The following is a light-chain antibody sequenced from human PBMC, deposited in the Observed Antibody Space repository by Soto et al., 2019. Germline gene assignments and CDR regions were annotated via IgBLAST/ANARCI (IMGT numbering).Light chain of an antibody. CDR2: LGS. CDR3: MQPLQTPWT. V-gene: IGKV2-28*01. Sequence: DIVMTQSPLSLPVTPGEPASISCRSSQSLLHGNGYNYLHWYLQKPGQSPQLLSYLGSNRASGVPERYSGSGSGTDFTLKISRVEAEDVGFYYCMQPLQTPWTFGQGTKVEIK. J-gene: IGKJ1*01. CDR1: QSLLHGNGYNY.